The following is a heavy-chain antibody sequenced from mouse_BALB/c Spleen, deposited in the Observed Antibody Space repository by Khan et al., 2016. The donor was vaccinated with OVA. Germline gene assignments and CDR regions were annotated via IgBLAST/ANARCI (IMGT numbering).Heavy chain of an antibody. CDR3: TRLGTTGWFAY. CDR2: IDPFNGST. V-gene: IGHV1S135*01. Sequence: EVKLLESGPELMKLGASVKISCKASGYSFTDYYIHWVKQSHGQSLEWIGYIDPFNGSTNFNQKFKGTATLTVDKSSSTAYMHLNSLTSEDSAVYYCTRLGTTGWFAYWGQGTLVTVSA. D-gene: IGHD2-13*01. J-gene: IGHJ3*01. CDR1: GYSFTDYY.